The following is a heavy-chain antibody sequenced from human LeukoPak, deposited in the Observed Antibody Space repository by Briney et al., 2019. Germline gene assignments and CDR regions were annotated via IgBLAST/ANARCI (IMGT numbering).Heavy chain of an antibody. Sequence: SETLSPTCTVSGGSISSGSYYWSWIRQPAGKGLEWIGRIYTSGSTNYNPSLKSRVTISVDTSKNQFSLKLSSVTAADTAVYYCARDRIWVRGVITFDYYFDYWGQGTLVTVSS. J-gene: IGHJ4*02. CDR2: IYTSGST. CDR1: GGSISSGSYY. CDR3: ARDRIWVRGVITFDYYFDY. V-gene: IGHV4-61*02. D-gene: IGHD3-10*01.